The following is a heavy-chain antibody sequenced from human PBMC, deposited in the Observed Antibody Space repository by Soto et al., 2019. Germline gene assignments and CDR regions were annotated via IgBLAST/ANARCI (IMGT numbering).Heavy chain of an antibody. CDR3: TRGLSVTTRLWYYYYMDV. CDR1: GFTFGDYA. Sequence: GGSLRLSCTASGFTFGDYAMSWFRQAPGRGLEWVGFIRSKAYGGTTEYAASVKGRFTISRDDSKTIASLQMNSLKTEDTAVYYCTRGLSVTTRLWYYYYMDVWGKGTTVTVSS. CDR2: IRSKAYGGTT. D-gene: IGHD4-4*01. V-gene: IGHV3-49*03. J-gene: IGHJ6*03.